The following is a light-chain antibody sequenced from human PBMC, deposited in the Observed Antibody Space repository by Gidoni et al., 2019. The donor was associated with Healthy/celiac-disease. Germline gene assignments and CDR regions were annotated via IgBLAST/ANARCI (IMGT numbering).Light chain of an antibody. CDR1: QSVSSSY. V-gene: IGKV3-20*01. Sequence: EIVLTQSPGTLSLSPGERATLSCRASQSVSSSYLAWYQQKPGQAPRLLIYGASSSATGIPDRFSGSRSGTDFTLTISRLEPEDFAVYYCQQYGSSPTFGQGTKVEIK. J-gene: IGKJ1*01. CDR2: GAS. CDR3: QQYGSSPT.